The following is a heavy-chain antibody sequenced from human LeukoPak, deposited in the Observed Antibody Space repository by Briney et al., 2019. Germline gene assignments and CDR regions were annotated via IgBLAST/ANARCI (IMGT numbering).Heavy chain of an antibody. J-gene: IGHJ3*02. CDR3: AKGGSRNWGAFDI. CDR1: GFTFSSYG. D-gene: IGHD7-27*01. V-gene: IGHV3-30*02. CDR2: IRYDGSNK. Sequence: PGGSLRLSCAASGFTFSSYGMHCVRQAPGKGLGWVTFIRYDGSNKYYADSVKGRFTISRDNSKNTLYLQMNSLRAEDTAVYYCAKGGSRNWGAFDIWGQGTMVTVSS.